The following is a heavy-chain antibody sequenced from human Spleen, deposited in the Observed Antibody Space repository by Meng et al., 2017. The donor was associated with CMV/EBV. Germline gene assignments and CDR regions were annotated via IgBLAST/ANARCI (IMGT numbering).Heavy chain of an antibody. J-gene: IGHJ5*02. D-gene: IGHD1-14*01. Sequence: GGSLRLSCAASGFTFSNYAMTWVRQAPGKGLEWVASISTGSGYIYYAESVKGRFTISRDNAKNSLHLPMNSLRGNDTAIYYCASPGTYTKLQTWGQGTLVTVSS. V-gene: IGHV3-21*01. CDR1: GFTFSNYA. CDR3: ASPGTYTKLQT. CDR2: ISTGSGYI.